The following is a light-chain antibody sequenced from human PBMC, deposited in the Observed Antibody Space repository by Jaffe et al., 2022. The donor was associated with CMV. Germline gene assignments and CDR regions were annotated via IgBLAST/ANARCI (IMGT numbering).Light chain of an antibody. V-gene: IGKV4-1*01. CDR2: WAS. CDR3: QQYYSTLP. CDR1: QSVLYRSNNKNY. Sequence: DIVMTQSPDSLAVSLGERATINCKSSQSVLYRSNNKNYLAWYQQKPGQPPKLLIYWASTRESGVPDRFSGSGSGTDFTLTISSLQAEDVAVYYCQQYYSTLPFGQGTKVEIK. J-gene: IGKJ1*01.